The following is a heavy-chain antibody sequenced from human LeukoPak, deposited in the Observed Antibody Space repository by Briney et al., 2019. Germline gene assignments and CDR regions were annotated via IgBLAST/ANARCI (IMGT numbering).Heavy chain of an antibody. V-gene: IGHV1-18*01. CDR2: ISAYNGNT. Sequence: GASVKVSCKASGYTFTSYGISWVRQAPGQGLEWMGWISAYNGNTNYAQKLQGRVTMTTDTSTTTAYMELRSLRSDDTAVYYCARGGKYYYDSSGSFYYYYMDVWGKGTTVTISS. CDR3: ARGGKYYYDSSGSFYYYYMDV. CDR1: GYTFTSYG. J-gene: IGHJ6*03. D-gene: IGHD3-22*01.